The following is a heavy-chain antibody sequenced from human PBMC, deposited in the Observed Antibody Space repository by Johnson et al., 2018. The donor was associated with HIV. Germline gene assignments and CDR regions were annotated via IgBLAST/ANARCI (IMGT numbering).Heavy chain of an antibody. CDR1: GFTFSSYA. Sequence: VQLVESGGGLVQPGGSLRLSCAASGFTFSSYAMRWVRQAPGKGLEWVSAISGSGGSTYYADSVKGRFTISRDNSKNTLYLQMNSLRAEDTAVYYCAKIGEGRWPRAAAFDIGGQGTMVTVSS. CDR3: AKIGEGRWPRAAAFDI. J-gene: IGHJ3*02. V-gene: IGHV3-23*04. D-gene: IGHD3-10*01. CDR2: ISGSGGST.